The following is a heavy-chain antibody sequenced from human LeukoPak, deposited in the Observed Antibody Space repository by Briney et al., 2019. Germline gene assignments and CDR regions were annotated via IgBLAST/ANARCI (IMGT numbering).Heavy chain of an antibody. Sequence: GGSLRLSCADSGFTFRSYSMTWVRQAPGKGLERISYIYDGGSPLYYADSVKGRFTVSRDNTKNSLYLQMNSLRVEDTAVYYCARGGSSWFSYWGQGTLVTVSS. CDR3: ARGGSSWFSY. D-gene: IGHD6-13*01. CDR2: IYDGGSPL. J-gene: IGHJ4*02. V-gene: IGHV3-48*01. CDR1: GFTFRSYS.